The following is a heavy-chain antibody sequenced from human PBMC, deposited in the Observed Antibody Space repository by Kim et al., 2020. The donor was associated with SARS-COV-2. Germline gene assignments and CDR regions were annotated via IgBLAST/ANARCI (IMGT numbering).Heavy chain of an antibody. CDR3: ARGAYGDYVSDY. V-gene: IGHV1-46*01. D-gene: IGHD4-17*01. J-gene: IGHJ4*02. Sequence: SDAQKFQGGVTMTRDTSTSTVYMELSSLGSEDTAVYYCARGAYGDYVSDYWGQGTLVTVSS.